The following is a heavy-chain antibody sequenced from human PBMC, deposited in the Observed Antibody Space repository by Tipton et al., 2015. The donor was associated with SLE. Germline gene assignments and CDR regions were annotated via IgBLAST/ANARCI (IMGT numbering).Heavy chain of an antibody. J-gene: IGHJ4*02. D-gene: IGHD1-26*01. V-gene: IGHV1-8*02. CDR2: MNPNSGNT. CDR1: GYSFTGYY. CDR3: ARVELRSWAFDY. Sequence: QLVQSGPEVKKPGASVKVSCKASGYSFTGYYMHWMRQAPGQGLEWMGWMNPNSGNTGYAQNFQGRLTMTRSTSMSTAYMELSSLRSEDAAVYYCARVELRSWAFDYWGQGTLVTVSS.